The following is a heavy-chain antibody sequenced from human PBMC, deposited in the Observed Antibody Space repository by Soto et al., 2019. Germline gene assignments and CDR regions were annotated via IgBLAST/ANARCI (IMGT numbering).Heavy chain of an antibody. V-gene: IGHV4-30-4*01. CDR3: ARVRDPYYDFWRGKVPRWFAP. D-gene: IGHD3-3*01. CDR2: IYYGGST. Sequence: QVQLQESGPGLVKPSQTLSLTCTVSGGSISSGDYYWSWIRQPPGKGLEWIGYIYYGGSTYYNPSLKSRFTIPVNPSKNQFPLKLSSVTPADTAVYYCARVRDPYYDFWRGKVPRWFAPWGQGTLVTVSS. J-gene: IGHJ5*02. CDR1: GGSISSGDYY.